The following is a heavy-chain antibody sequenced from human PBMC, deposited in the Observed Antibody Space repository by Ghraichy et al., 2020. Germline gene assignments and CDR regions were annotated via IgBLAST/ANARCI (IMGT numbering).Heavy chain of an antibody. Sequence: GGSLRLSCAASGFTFSSYGMHWVRQAPGKGLEWVAFIRYDGSNKYYADSVKGRFTISRDNSKNTLYLQMNSLRAEDTAVYYCAKDGPRNSITMVRGAIDYWGQGTLVTVSS. CDR2: IRYDGSNK. CDR3: AKDGPRNSITMVRGAIDY. J-gene: IGHJ4*02. D-gene: IGHD3-10*01. V-gene: IGHV3-30*02. CDR1: GFTFSSYG.